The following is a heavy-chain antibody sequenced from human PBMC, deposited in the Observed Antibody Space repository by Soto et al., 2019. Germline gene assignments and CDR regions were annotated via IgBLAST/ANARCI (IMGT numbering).Heavy chain of an antibody. D-gene: IGHD6-19*01. CDR1: GFTFSIYW. CDR2: IKQDGSEK. CDR3: AKVPYNNGWIFDY. Sequence: LRLSCAASGFTFSIYWMSWVRQAPGKGLEWVANIKQDGSEKYYMESVKGRFTMSRDNVKNSLYLQMNSLRAEDTAVYFCAKVPYNNGWIFDYWGQGTLVTVSS. V-gene: IGHV3-7*01. J-gene: IGHJ4*01.